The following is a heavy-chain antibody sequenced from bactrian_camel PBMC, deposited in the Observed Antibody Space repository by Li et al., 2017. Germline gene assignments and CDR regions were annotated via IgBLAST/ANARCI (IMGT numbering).Heavy chain of an antibody. J-gene: IGHJ4*01. CDR2: IDSAGVT. Sequence: QLVESGGGSVQAGGSLTLSCAASAYTYRYGCLGWFRQASGKEREGVACIDSAGVTKYIDSVKGRFTNSKDNAKNTLYLQMNSLKPEDTAMYYCAAGEESCGGTWLGEYNYWGQGTQVTVS. CDR1: AYTYRYGC. D-gene: IGHD2*01. V-gene: IGHV3S53*01. CDR3: AAGEESCGGTWLGEYNY.